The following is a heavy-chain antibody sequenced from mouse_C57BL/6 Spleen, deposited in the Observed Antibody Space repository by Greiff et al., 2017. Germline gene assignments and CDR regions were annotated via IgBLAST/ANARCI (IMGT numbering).Heavy chain of an antibody. V-gene: IGHV1-85*01. CDR2: IYPRDGST. Sequence: QVQLQQSGPELVKPGASVKLSCKASGYTFTSYDINWVKQRPGQGLEWIGWIYPRDGSTKYNEKFKGKATLTVDTSSSTAYMELHSLTAEDSAVYCCARREDDYDGLRYFDVWGTGTTVTVSS. D-gene: IGHD2-4*01. CDR1: GYTFTSYD. J-gene: IGHJ1*03. CDR3: ARREDDYDGLRYFDV.